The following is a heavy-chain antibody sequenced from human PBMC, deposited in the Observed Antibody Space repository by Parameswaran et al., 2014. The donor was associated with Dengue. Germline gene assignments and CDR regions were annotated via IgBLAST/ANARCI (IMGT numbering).Heavy chain of an antibody. Sequence: VRQAPGKGLEWVSAISASGGSTYYADSVKGRFTISRDNSKNTLFLQMNSLRAEDTAVYYCAKSRSSSSRYYYGLDVWGQGTTVTVSS. J-gene: IGHJ6*02. CDR3: AKSRSSSSRYYYGLDV. CDR2: ISASGGST. D-gene: IGHD6-6*01. V-gene: IGHV3-23*01.